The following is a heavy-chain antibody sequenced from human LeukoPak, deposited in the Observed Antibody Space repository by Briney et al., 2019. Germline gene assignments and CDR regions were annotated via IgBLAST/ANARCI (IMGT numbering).Heavy chain of an antibody. J-gene: IGHJ4*02. D-gene: IGHD3-22*01. V-gene: IGHV3-11*01. CDR2: ISSSGSTI. CDR3: ARARPGMYYYDSSGYYYEDGYDY. Sequence: GGSLRLSCAASGFTFSDYYMSWIRQAPGKGLEWVSYISSSGSTIYYADSVKGRFTISRDNAKNSLYLQMNSLRAEDTAVYYCARARPGMYYYDSSGYYYEDGYDYWAREPWSPSPQ. CDR1: GFTFSDYY.